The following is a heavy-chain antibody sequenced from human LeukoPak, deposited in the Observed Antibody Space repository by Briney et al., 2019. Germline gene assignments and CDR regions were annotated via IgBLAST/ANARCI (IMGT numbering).Heavy chain of an antibody. CDR3: ARGFKAAAGPGMDV. CDR2: IRSSSSYI. D-gene: IGHD6-13*01. J-gene: IGHJ6*02. CDR1: GFTFSSYS. Sequence: GGSLRLSCAASGFTFSSYSMNWVRQAPGKGLEWVSSIRSSSSYIYYADSVKGRFTISRDNAKNSLYLQMNSLRAEDTAVYYCARGFKAAAGPGMDVWGQGTTVTVSS. V-gene: IGHV3-21*01.